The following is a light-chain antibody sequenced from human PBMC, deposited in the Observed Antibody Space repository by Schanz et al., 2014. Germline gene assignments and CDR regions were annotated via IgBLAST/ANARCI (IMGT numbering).Light chain of an antibody. Sequence: DIQMTQSPSTLSASVGDRVTITCRASQSISSWLAWYQQKPGKAPKLLIYKASSLESGVPSRFSGSGSGTEFTLTISRLEPEDFAVYYCQQYGNSPRTFGQRDQGGNQT. CDR2: KAS. CDR3: QQYGNSPRT. CDR1: QSISSW. V-gene: IGKV1-5*03. J-gene: IGKJ1*01.